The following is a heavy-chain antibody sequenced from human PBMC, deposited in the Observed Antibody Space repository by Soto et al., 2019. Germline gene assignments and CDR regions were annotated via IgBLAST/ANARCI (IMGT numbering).Heavy chain of an antibody. D-gene: IGHD5-18*01. J-gene: IGHJ6*02. CDR1: GYSFTSYW. Sequence: GESLKISCKGSGYSFTSYWIGWVRQMPGKGLEWMGIIYPGDSDTRYSPSFQGQVTISADKSISTAYLQWSSLKASDTAMYYCARHAVQLWLRNYYYYGMGVWGQGTTVTVSS. CDR2: IYPGDSDT. V-gene: IGHV5-51*01. CDR3: ARHAVQLWLRNYYYYGMGV.